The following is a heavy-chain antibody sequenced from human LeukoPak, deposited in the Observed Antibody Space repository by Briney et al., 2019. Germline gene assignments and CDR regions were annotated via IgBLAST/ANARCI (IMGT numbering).Heavy chain of an antibody. V-gene: IGHV3-7*01. D-gene: IGHD5-18*01. J-gene: IGHJ4*02. CDR1: GGSISSSSYY. Sequence: ETLSLTCTVSGGSISSSSYYWGWIRQPPGKGLEWVANIKQDGSEKYYVDSVKGRFTISRDNAKNSLYLQMNSLRAEDTAVYYCARERNSYGYGDFDYWGQGTLVTVSS. CDR2: IKQDGSEK. CDR3: ARERNSYGYGDFDY.